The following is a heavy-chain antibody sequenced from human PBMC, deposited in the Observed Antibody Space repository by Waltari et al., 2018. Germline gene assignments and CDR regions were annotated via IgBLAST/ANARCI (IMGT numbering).Heavy chain of an antibody. CDR2: IIPNLGIA. V-gene: IGHV1-69*02. Sequence: QVQLVQSGAEVKKPGSSVKVSCKASGGTFSSYTISWVRQAPGQGLEWMGRIIPNLGIANYAQKFQGRVTITADKSTSTAYMELSSLRSEDTAVYYCARGRGNWNDGVDYWGQGTLVTVSS. D-gene: IGHD1-20*01. J-gene: IGHJ4*02. CDR1: GGTFSSYT. CDR3: ARGRGNWNDGVDY.